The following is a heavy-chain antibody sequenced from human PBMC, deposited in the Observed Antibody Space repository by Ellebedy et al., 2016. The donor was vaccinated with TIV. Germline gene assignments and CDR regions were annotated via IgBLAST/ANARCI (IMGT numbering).Heavy chain of an antibody. Sequence: GGSLRLXCAASGFTFSTYSMNWVRQAPGKGLEWVSYISSSSSTIYYADSVKGRFTISRDNAKNSLYLQMNSLSPEDTAVYYCAREKDGYNCFDYWGQGTRVTVSS. CDR1: GFTFSTYS. CDR2: ISSSSSTI. V-gene: IGHV3-48*01. CDR3: AREKDGYNCFDY. D-gene: IGHD5-24*01. J-gene: IGHJ4*02.